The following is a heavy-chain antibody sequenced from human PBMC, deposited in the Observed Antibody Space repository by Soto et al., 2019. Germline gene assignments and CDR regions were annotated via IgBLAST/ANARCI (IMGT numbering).Heavy chain of an antibody. J-gene: IGHJ5*02. V-gene: IGHV3-23*01. CDR1: VFTFSSYA. D-gene: IGHD2-2*02. Sequence: GGALRLSCAASVFTFSSYAMSWVREGPGKGLEWVSAISGSGGSTYYADSVKGRFTISRDNSKNTLYLQMNSLRAEDTAVYYCAKGGVRGYCSSTSCYTKNWFDPWGQGTLVPVSS. CDR3: AKGGVRGYCSSTSCYTKNWFDP. CDR2: ISGSGGST.